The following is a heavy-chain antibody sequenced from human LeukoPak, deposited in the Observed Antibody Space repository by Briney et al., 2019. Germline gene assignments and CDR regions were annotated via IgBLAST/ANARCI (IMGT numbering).Heavy chain of an antibody. CDR2: IYYSGST. V-gene: IGHV4-39*01. D-gene: IGHD5-18*01. J-gene: IGHJ6*02. CDR1: GGSISSSSYY. CDR3: ARHSWGYGYYYGMDV. Sequence: SETLSLTCTVSGGSISSSSYYWAWIRQPPGKELEWIGSIYYSGSTYYNPSLKSRVTISVDTSKIQFSLKLSSVTAADTAVYYCARHSWGYGYYYGMDVWGQGTTVTVSS.